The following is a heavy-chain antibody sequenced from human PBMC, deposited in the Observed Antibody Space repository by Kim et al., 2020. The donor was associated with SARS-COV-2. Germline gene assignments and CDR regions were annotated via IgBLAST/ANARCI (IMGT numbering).Heavy chain of an antibody. CDR2: NVNT. D-gene: IGHD6-13*01. Sequence: NVNTKYSQKFQGRVTITRDTSASTAYMELSSLRSEDTAVYYCASLNSKDYWGQGTLVTVSS. CDR3: ASLNSKDY. J-gene: IGHJ4*02. V-gene: IGHV1-3*01.